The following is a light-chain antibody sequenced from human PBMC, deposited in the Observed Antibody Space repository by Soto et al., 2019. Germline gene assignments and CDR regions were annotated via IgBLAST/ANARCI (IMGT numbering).Light chain of an antibody. CDR3: QQYNTYST. CDR2: DAS. V-gene: IGKV1-16*01. J-gene: IGKJ5*01. CDR1: QGIRHY. Sequence: IQNTRTPHHISASVAGGVTITFRASQGIRHYLAWYQQKPGKAPNPLIYDASSLKSGVPARFSGSGSGTEFTLTISSLQPDDFATYYCQQYNTYSTFGQGTRLEIK.